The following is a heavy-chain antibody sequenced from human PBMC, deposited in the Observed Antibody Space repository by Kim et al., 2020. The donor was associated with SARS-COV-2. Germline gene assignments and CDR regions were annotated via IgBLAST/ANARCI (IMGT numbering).Heavy chain of an antibody. CDR1: GYTFTSYG. D-gene: IGHD3-10*01. V-gene: IGHV1-18*04. CDR2: ISAYNGNT. Sequence: ASVKVSCKASGYTFTSYGISWVRQAPGQGLEWMGWISAYNGNTNYAQKLQGRVTMTTDTSTSTAYMELRSLRSDDTAVYYCARAQRGSGSSYYYYGMDVWGQGTTVTVSS. CDR3: ARAQRGSGSSYYYYGMDV. J-gene: IGHJ6*02.